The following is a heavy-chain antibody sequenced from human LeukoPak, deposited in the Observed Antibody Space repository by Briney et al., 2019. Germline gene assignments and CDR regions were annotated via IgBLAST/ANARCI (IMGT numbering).Heavy chain of an antibody. CDR1: GFTFSNYG. CDR2: ISYDGSNK. V-gene: IGHV3-30*18. J-gene: IGHJ4*02. CDR3: AKEAGYSYGFDY. D-gene: IGHD5-18*01. Sequence: PGGSLRLSCAASGFTFSNYGIHWVRQAPGKGLEWVAVISYDGSNKHYADSVKGRCTISRDKSKNTVYLQMNSLRAEDTAVYYCAKEAGYSYGFDYWGQGTLVTVSS.